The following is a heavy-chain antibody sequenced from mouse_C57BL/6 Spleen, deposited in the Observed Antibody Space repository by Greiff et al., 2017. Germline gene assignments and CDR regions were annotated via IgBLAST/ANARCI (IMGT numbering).Heavy chain of an antibody. CDR1: GYTFTSYT. J-gene: IGHJ3*01. CDR3: ARNNYGISRGFAW. V-gene: IGHV1-4*01. CDR2: INPSSGYT. D-gene: IGHD1-1*01. Sequence: VKLMESGAELAKPGASVKMSCKASGYTFTSYTMHWVKQRPGQGLEWIGYINPSSGYTKYNQKFKDKATLTADKSSSTDYMQLSSLTSEDSAVYYCARNNYGISRGFAWCGEATLVAASA.